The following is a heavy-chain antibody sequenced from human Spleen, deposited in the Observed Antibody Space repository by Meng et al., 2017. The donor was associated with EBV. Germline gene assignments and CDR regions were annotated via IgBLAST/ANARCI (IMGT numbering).Heavy chain of an antibody. J-gene: IGHJ4*02. CDR1: GGSISSSKW. CDR2: IHHSGST. CDR3: ATTYGDDSHYFDY. V-gene: IGHV4-4*02. D-gene: IGHD4-17*01. Sequence: QGQLQESGPGLAKPSGTLSLTCGVSGGSISSSKWGSWVRQPPGKGLEWIGEIHHSGSTNFNPSLKSRVTISVDKSKNQFSLKLSSVTAADTAVYYCATTYGDDSHYFDYWGQGTLVTVSS.